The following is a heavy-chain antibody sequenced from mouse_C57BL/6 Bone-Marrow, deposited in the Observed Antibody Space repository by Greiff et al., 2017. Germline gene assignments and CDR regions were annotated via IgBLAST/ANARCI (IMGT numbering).Heavy chain of an antibody. D-gene: IGHD2-2*01. CDR2: INPNYGTT. CDR1: GYSFTDYN. Sequence: LQESGPELVKPGASVKISCKASGYSFTDYNMNWVKQSNGKSLEWIGVINPNYGTTSYNQKFKGKATLTVDQSSSTAYMQLNSLTSEDSAVYYCARSRKEWLPYAMDYWGQGTSVTVSS. J-gene: IGHJ4*01. CDR3: ARSRKEWLPYAMDY. V-gene: IGHV1-39*01.